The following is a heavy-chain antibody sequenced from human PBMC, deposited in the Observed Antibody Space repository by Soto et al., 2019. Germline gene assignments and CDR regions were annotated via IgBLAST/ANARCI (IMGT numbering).Heavy chain of an antibody. CDR2: IVPIYRTA. D-gene: IGHD6-13*01. CDR1: GGTFSSYR. V-gene: IGHV1-69*13. Sequence: ASVKVSCKASGGTFSSYRINWVRQAPGQGLEWVGGIVPIYRTADYAQKFQGRVTITADESARTAYLEVRSLKSQDTAVYYCARDSGAKLSSSWGQGTRVTVSS. CDR3: ARDSGAKLSSS. J-gene: IGHJ4*02.